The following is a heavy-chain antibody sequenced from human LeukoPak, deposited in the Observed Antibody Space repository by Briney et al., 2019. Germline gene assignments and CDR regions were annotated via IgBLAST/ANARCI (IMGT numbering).Heavy chain of an antibody. J-gene: IGHJ4*02. D-gene: IGHD3-22*01. CDR1: GGTFSSYA. CDR2: IIPIVGTA. V-gene: IGHV1-69*05. CDR3: ARDALGNYYDSSGYYLDY. Sequence: ASVKVSCKASGGTFSSYAISWVRQAPGQGLEWMGRIIPIVGTANYAQKFQGRVTITTDESTSTAYMELSSLRSEDTAVYYCARDALGNYYDSSGYYLDYWGQGTLVTVSS.